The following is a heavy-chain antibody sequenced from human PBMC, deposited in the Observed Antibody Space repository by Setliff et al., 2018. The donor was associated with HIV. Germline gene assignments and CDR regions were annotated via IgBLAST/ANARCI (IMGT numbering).Heavy chain of an antibody. V-gene: IGHV4-39*01. CDR3: ARPSFGIGGGANFDS. J-gene: IGHJ4*02. CDR1: GAPTSRDNYF. D-gene: IGHD3-3*01. CDR2: IHSPGTV. Sequence: PSETLSLTCSVTGAPTSRDNYFWGWIRQPPGKGLEWIANIHSPGTVYYNPPLRSRVTISVDTSQSRLSLELTSVTAADTAVYYCARPSFGIGGGANFDSWGQGTLVTVSS.